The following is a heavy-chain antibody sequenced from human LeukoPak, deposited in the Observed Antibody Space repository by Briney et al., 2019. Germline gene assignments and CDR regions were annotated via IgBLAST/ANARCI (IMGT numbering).Heavy chain of an antibody. V-gene: IGHV4-30-4*01. CDR2: IYYSGST. Sequence: PSETLPLTCTVSGGPISSGDYSWSCFRQPPGKGLDWLGYIYYSGSTYYNPSLKSRVTISVDTSKNQFSLKLSCVTAADTAVYYCARGYGSGLYYFGCWGQGALGTVSS. J-gene: IGHJ4*02. CDR1: GGPISSGDYS. CDR3: ARGYGSGLYYFGC. D-gene: IGHD2-15*01.